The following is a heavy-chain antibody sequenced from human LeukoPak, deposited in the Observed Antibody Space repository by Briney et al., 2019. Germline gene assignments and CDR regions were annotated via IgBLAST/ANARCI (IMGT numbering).Heavy chain of an antibody. CDR1: GYSFTSYW. J-gene: IGHJ6*03. D-gene: IGHD1-26*01. Sequence: GESLKISCKGSGYSFTSYWIGWVRQMPGKGLEWMGITYPGDSDTRYSSSFQGQVTISADKSISTAYLQWSSLKASDTAMYYCARLKGSGSYYYYYYMDVWGKGTTVTVSS. CDR2: TYPGDSDT. CDR3: ARLKGSGSYYYYYYMDV. V-gene: IGHV5-51*01.